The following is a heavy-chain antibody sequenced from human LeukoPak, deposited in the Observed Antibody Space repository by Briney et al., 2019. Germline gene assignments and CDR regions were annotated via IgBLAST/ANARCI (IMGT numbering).Heavy chain of an antibody. CDR2: IYSGGSA. V-gene: IGHV3-66*01. Sequence: GGSLRLSCAASGFTVSSNYMSWVRQAPGKGLEWVSVIYSGGSAYYADSVKGRFTISRDNSKNTLYLQMNSLRADDTAVYYCARVRDGDYYDYWGQGTQVTVSS. CDR1: GFTVSSNY. CDR3: ARVRDGDYYDY. D-gene: IGHD4-17*01. J-gene: IGHJ4*02.